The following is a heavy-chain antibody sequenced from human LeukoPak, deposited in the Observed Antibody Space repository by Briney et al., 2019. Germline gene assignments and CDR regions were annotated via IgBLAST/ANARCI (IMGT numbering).Heavy chain of an antibody. Sequence: SETLSVTCTVYVESLSAYYWCWSPPCPGQRLEWSGEINKSESSNYNPSLKSRVTISVDTSKNQVALQLSSVTAADTAVYYCARGRYRNWERYYYRDVWGKGATVTVSS. D-gene: IGHD4-11*01. V-gene: IGHV4-34*01. CDR1: VESLSAYY. CDR2: INKSESS. J-gene: IGHJ6*03. CDR3: ARGRYRNWERYYYRDV.